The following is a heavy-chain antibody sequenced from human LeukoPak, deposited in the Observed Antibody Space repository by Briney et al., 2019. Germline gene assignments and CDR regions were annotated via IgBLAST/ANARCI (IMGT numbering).Heavy chain of an antibody. Sequence: GGSLRLSCAASGFTVNSNSMSWVRQAPGKGLEWVSGIYSGGRTYYADSVKGRFTISRGNSKNTLYLQMNSLRAEDTAVYYCARVDQYYDLDYWGQGTLVTVSS. J-gene: IGHJ4*02. CDR3: ARVDQYYDLDY. V-gene: IGHV3-53*01. CDR1: GFTVNSNS. CDR2: IYSGGRT. D-gene: IGHD3/OR15-3a*01.